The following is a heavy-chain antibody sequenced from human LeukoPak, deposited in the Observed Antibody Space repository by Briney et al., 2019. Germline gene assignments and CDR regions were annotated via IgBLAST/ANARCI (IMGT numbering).Heavy chain of an antibody. Sequence: SETLSLTCTVSGGSISSSSYYWGWIRQPPGKGLERIGSVYYSGSTYYNPSLKSRVTISVDTSKNQFSLKLSSVTAADTAVYYCARQNEGYYYDSSGLNWFDPWGQGTLVSVSS. D-gene: IGHD3-22*01. V-gene: IGHV4-39*01. CDR2: VYYSGST. J-gene: IGHJ5*02. CDR3: ARQNEGYYYDSSGLNWFDP. CDR1: GGSISSSSYY.